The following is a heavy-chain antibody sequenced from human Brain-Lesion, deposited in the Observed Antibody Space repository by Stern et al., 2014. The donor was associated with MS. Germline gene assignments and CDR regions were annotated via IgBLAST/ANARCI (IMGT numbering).Heavy chain of an antibody. CDR2: IYYSGNT. CDR3: AGEEDIRYCSGGSCTGNWFDP. D-gene: IGHD2-15*01. Sequence: QVQLVESGPGLVKPSETLSLTCTVAGGSVSSTSYAWAWIRQPPGKGLEWIGTIYYSGNTYYSPSLKIRLTLSLDPSKHQFSLQLSSVTAADTAVYYCAGEEDIRYCSGGSCTGNWFDPWGQGTLVTVSS. J-gene: IGHJ5*02. CDR1: GGSVSSTSYA. V-gene: IGHV4-39*01.